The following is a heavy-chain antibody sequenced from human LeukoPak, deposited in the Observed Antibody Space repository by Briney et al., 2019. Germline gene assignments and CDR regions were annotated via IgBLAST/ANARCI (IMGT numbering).Heavy chain of an antibody. Sequence: GGSLRLSCAASGFTFSSYWMSWVRQAPGKGLEWGANIKQDGSEKYYVDSVKGRFTIARDNAKNSLYLQMNSLRAEDTAVYYCATEYYYGSGSSSPSVDYWGQGTLVTVSS. CDR2: IKQDGSEK. CDR1: GFTFSSYW. J-gene: IGHJ4*02. CDR3: ATEYYYGSGSSSPSVDY. D-gene: IGHD3-10*01. V-gene: IGHV3-7*01.